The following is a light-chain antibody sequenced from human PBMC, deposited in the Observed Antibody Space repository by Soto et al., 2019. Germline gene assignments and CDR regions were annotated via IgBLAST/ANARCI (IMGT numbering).Light chain of an antibody. J-gene: IGKJ2*01. V-gene: IGKV3-15*01. CDR1: QSVSSN. CDR3: QQYNNWPYT. CDR2: GAS. Sequence: EIVMTQSPAPLSVSPGEMTTLSCRASQSVSSNLAWYQQKPGQAPRLLFYGASTRATGIPARFSGSGSGTDFTLTISSLQSEDFAVYYCQQYNNWPYTFGQGTKLEIK.